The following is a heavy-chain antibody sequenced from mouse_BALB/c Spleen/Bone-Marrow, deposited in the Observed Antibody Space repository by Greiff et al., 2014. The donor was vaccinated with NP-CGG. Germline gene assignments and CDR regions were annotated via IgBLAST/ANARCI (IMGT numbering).Heavy chain of an antibody. J-gene: IGHJ3*01. D-gene: IGHD6-1*01. CDR3: TREAASSLAY. CDR2: INPYNDGS. CDR1: GYAFTSYV. Sequence: LVESGPELVKPGASGKMSCKASGYAFTSYVMHWVKQKPGQGLEWIGYINPYNDGSKYNEKFKDKATLTSDKSSSTAYMELSSLTSEDSAVYYCTREAASSLAYWGQGTLVTVSA. V-gene: IGHV1-14*01.